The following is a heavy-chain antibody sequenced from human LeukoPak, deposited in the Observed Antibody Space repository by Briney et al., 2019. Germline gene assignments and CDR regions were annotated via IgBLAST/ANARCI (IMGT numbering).Heavy chain of an antibody. Sequence: PGGSLRLSCAASGFTFDDHGMSWVRQVPGKGLEWVSGIKWDGGSTGYADSVKGRFTISRDNAKNSLYLQMNSLRVEDTAVYHCARGAGSSWYFYFDYWVQGSLVTVSS. V-gene: IGHV3-20*01. J-gene: IGHJ4*02. CDR3: ARGAGSSWYFYFDY. D-gene: IGHD6-13*01. CDR2: IKWDGGST. CDR1: GFTFDDHG.